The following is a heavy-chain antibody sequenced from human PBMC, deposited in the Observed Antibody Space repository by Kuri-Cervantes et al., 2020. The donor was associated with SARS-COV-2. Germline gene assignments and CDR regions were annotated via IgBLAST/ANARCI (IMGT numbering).Heavy chain of an antibody. Sequence: ASEKVSCKASGYIFTGYNIHWVRQAPGQGLEWMGWINPNNGATNYAQKFRGRVTMTRATSTSINTAYMELSRLKSDDTAVYYCAKSGSYYFDYWGQGTLVTVSS. V-gene: IGHV1-2*02. D-gene: IGHD1-26*01. CDR3: AKSGSYYFDY. CDR2: INPNNGAT. J-gene: IGHJ4*02. CDR1: GYIFTGYN.